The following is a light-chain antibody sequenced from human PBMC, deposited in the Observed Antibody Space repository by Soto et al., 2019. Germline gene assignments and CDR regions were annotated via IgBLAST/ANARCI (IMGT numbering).Light chain of an antibody. CDR2: DAS. J-gene: IGKJ1*01. CDR3: QQYGSSPWT. CDR1: QSVSSN. V-gene: IGKV3-20*01. Sequence: VLTLSPGTGSVPPGEAATLSCRASQSVSSNVAWYQQKPGQAPRLLIYDASSRATGIPDRFSGSGSGTDFTLTISRLEPEDFAVYYCQQYGSSPWTFGQGTKVDIK.